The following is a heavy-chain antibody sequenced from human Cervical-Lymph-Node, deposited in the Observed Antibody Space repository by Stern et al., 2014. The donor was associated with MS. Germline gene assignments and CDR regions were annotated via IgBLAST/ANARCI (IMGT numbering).Heavy chain of an antibody. CDR1: GGTFRTHA. D-gene: IGHD5-24*01. Sequence: VQLVQSGAEVRKPGSSVRVSCKASGGTFRTHAFSWVRQAPGQGLEWLGGVIPLLGTSHYAQNFQGRLTIFADESTSTAYMELTSLTSDDTAVYYCATEGEMTTIGLQYWGQGALVTVSS. CDR2: VIPLLGTS. CDR3: ATEGEMTTIGLQY. V-gene: IGHV1-69*01. J-gene: IGHJ4*02.